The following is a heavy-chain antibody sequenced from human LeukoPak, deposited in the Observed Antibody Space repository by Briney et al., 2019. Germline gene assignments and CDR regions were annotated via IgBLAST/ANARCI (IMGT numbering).Heavy chain of an antibody. D-gene: IGHD3-22*01. CDR3: AKDPYYYDSSGYSPPDY. V-gene: IGHV3-30*02. Sequence: GGSLRLSCAASGFTFGSYGMHWVRQAPGKGLEWVAFIRYDGSNKYYADSVKGRFTISRDNSKNTLYLQMNSLRAEDTAVYYCAKDPYYYDSSGYSPPDYWGQGTLVTVSS. CDR2: IRYDGSNK. J-gene: IGHJ4*02. CDR1: GFTFGSYG.